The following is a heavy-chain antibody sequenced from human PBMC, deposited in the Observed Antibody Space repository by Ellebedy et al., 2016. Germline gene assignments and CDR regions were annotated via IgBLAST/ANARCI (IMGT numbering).Heavy chain of an antibody. CDR3: TTVYRYNYDSV. CDR2: FKSKTDGGAA. J-gene: IGHJ4*02. CDR1: GFTFSNAW. D-gene: IGHD5-18*01. V-gene: IGHV3-15*01. Sequence: GGSLRLSCAASGFTFSNAWMNWVRQAPGKGLEWVGRFKSKTDGGAADYAAPVKGRFTISRDDSKNTLYLQMNSLKTEDTAVYFCTTVYRYNYDSVWGQGTLVTVSS.